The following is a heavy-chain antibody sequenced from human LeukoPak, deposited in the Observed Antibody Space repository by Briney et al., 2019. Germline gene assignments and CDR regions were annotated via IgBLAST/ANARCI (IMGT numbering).Heavy chain of an antibody. J-gene: IGHJ4*02. V-gene: IGHV3-23*01. CDR3: ARRDYSDSSGYATLFDF. Sequence: GGSLRLSCAASGFTFSSYAMSWVRQAPGKGLNWVTGISGNGGTTYYADSVKGRFTISRDNSRNTLYLQMNSLRAVDTAIYYCARRDYSDSSGYATLFDFWGQGTLVTVSS. CDR1: GFTFSSYA. CDR2: ISGNGGTT. D-gene: IGHD3-22*01.